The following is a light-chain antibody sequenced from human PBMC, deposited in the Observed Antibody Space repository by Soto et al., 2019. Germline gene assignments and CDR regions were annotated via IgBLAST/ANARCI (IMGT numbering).Light chain of an antibody. CDR3: QQYGSSPPIN. V-gene: IGKV3-20*01. CDR1: QSVSSSY. J-gene: IGKJ5*01. CDR2: GAS. Sequence: EIVLTQSPGTLSLSPGERATLSCRASQSVSSSYLAWYQQKPGQAPRLLIYGASSRATGIPDRFSGSRSGTDSTLTISRLEPEDFAVYYCQQYGSSPPINFGQGTRLEIK.